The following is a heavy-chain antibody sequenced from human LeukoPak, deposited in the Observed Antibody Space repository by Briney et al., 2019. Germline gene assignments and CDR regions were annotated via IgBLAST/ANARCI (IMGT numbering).Heavy chain of an antibody. J-gene: IGHJ4*02. D-gene: IGHD5-24*01. Sequence: GGSLRLSCAASGFIFDDYAMHWVRQAPGKGLEWVSGISWNSGGIGYADSVKGRFTISRDNAKNSLYLQMNSLRAEDTALYYCAKGPYAGSEVEMATSLDYWGQGILVTVSS. CDR3: AKGPYAGSEVEMATSLDY. V-gene: IGHV3-9*01. CDR1: GFIFDDYA. CDR2: ISWNSGGI.